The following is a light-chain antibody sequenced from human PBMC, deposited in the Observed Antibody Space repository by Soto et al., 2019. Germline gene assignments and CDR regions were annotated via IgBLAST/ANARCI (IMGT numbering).Light chain of an antibody. V-gene: IGKV1-5*01. CDR2: DAS. J-gene: IGKJ4*01. CDR3: QQYNSYSPSLT. CDR1: QSISRW. Sequence: DIQMTQSPSTLSASVGDRVTITCRASQSISRWLAWYQQKPGKAPKLLSYDASSLESGEPSRISGSGSGTEYTLTISSLQPDDFATDYCQQYNSYSPSLTFGGGTKVEIK.